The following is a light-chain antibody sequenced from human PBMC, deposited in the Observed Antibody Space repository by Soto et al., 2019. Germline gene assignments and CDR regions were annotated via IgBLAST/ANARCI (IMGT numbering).Light chain of an antibody. CDR3: QQYSDHWT. V-gene: IGKV1-5*03. CDR2: KAS. CDR1: RSIINW. Sequence: DIHLTHSPSTLSSSLVDRVTITCRASRSIINWLAWYQQKSGKGPKLLIYKASNLQTGVPSRFSGSGYGTEFTLTISSLQTDDVATYYCQQYSDHWTFGQGTKVDI. J-gene: IGKJ1*01.